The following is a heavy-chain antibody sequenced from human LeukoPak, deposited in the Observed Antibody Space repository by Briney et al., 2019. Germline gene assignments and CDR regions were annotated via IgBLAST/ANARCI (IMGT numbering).Heavy chain of an antibody. CDR2: IWYDGSNK. V-gene: IGHV3-33*01. D-gene: IGHD2-2*01. J-gene: IGHJ4*02. Sequence: PGGSLRLSCAASGFTFSSYGMHWVRQAPGKGLEWVADIWYDGSNKYYADSVKGRFTISRDNSKNTLYLQMNSLRAEDTAVYHCARGGEDCSSTSCYGEYYFDYWGQGTLVTVSS. CDR1: GFTFSSYG. CDR3: ARGGEDCSSTSCYGEYYFDY.